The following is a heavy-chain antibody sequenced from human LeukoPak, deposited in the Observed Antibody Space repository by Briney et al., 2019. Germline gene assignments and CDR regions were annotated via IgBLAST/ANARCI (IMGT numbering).Heavy chain of an antibody. CDR1: GGSFSGYY. CDR3: ARQERSGWYSYFQH. CDR2: INHSGST. J-gene: IGHJ1*01. D-gene: IGHD6-19*01. V-gene: IGHV4-34*01. Sequence: SETLSLTCAVYGGSFSGYYWSWIRQPPEKGLEWIGEINHSGSTNYNPSLKSRVTISVDTSKNQFSLKLSSVTAADTAVYYCARQERSGWYSYFQHWGQGTLVTVSS.